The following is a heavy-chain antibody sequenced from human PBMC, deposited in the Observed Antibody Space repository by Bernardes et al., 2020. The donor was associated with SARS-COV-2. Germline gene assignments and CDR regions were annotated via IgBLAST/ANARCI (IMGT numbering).Heavy chain of an antibody. CDR1: GGSISSGSYY. Sequence: SETLSLTCTVSGGSISSGSYYWSWIRQPAGKGLEWIGRIYTSGSTNYNPSLKSRVTISVDTSKNQFSLKLSSVTAADTAVYYCARGNPATEYDILTGYYTGERSFDYWGQGTLVTVSS. D-gene: IGHD3-9*01. V-gene: IGHV4-61*02. J-gene: IGHJ4*02. CDR2: IYTSGST. CDR3: ARGNPATEYDILTGYYTGERSFDY.